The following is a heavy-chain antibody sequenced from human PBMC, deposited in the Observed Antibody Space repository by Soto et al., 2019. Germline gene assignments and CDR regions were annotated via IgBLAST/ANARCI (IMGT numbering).Heavy chain of an antibody. CDR1: GGPFSNFY. V-gene: IGHV4-34*01. D-gene: IGHD3-10*01. Sequence: PSETLSLTCAVSGGPFSNFYWTWIRQSPGKGLEWIGEINQSGTTNYRPSLKSRVSMSMDTSKNQFSLRLTSVTAADTGVYYCARWTRRVLVARPQAQSLEHWGPVTLVTV. CDR2: INQSGTT. CDR3: ARWTRRVLVARPQAQSLEH. J-gene: IGHJ5*02.